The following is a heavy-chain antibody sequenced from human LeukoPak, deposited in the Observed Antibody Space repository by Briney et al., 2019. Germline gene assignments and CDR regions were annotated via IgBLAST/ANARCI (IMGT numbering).Heavy chain of an antibody. Sequence: PGGSLRLSCAASGFTFSSYAMSWVRQAPGKGLEWVSAISGSGGSTYYADSVKGRFTISRDNSKNTLYLQMNSLRAEDTAVYYCAKVSRGRGYSYGFISGDYFDYWGQGTLVTVSS. D-gene: IGHD5-18*01. V-gene: IGHV3-23*01. J-gene: IGHJ4*02. CDR1: GFTFSSYA. CDR2: ISGSGGST. CDR3: AKVSRGRGYSYGFISGDYFDY.